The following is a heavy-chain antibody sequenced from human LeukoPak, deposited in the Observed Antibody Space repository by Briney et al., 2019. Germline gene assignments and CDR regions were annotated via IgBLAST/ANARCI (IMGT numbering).Heavy chain of an antibody. Sequence: SETLSLTCAVYGGSFSGYYWSWIRQPPGKGLEWIGEINHSGSTNYNPSLKSRVTISVDASKNQFSLKLSSVTAADTAVYYCARGPVFIYGDYGDAFDIWGQGTMVTVPS. CDR1: GGSFSGYY. J-gene: IGHJ3*02. CDR3: ARGPVFIYGDYGDAFDI. D-gene: IGHD4-17*01. CDR2: INHSGST. V-gene: IGHV4-34*01.